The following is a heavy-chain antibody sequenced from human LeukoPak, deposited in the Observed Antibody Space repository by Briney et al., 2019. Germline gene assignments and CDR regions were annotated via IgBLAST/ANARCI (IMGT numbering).Heavy chain of an antibody. CDR3: AKGAGIAVAGNWFDP. J-gene: IGHJ5*02. CDR2: ISWNSGSI. D-gene: IGHD6-19*01. Sequence: GGSLRLSCAASGFTFDDYAMHWVRQAPGKGLEWVSGISWNSGSIGYADPVKGRFTISRDNAKNSLYLQMNSLRAEDTALYYCAKGAGIAVAGNWFDPWGQGTLVTVSS. CDR1: GFTFDDYA. V-gene: IGHV3-9*01.